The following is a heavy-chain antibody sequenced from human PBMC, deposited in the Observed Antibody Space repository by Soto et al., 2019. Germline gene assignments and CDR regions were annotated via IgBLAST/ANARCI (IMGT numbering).Heavy chain of an antibody. CDR3: ARSITVVRGKPPHEHLIDS. Sequence: SETLSLTCSVSGGSIRSYYWSWIRQSPGKGLEWIGHIYDSGSSNYNPSLKSRVTISVDTSKNQFSLKLSSVTAADTAVYYCARSITVVRGKPPHEHLIDSCGLGTLVTVSS. D-gene: IGHD3-10*01. J-gene: IGHJ4*02. CDR1: GGSIRSYY. V-gene: IGHV4-59*01. CDR2: IYDSGSS.